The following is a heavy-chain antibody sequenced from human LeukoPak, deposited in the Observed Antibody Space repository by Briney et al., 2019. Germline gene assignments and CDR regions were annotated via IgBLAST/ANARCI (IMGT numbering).Heavy chain of an antibody. J-gene: IGHJ4*02. V-gene: IGHV3-30*18. CDR3: AKDRTPVDYGDYDGHFDY. CDR1: GFTFSSYG. D-gene: IGHD4-17*01. CDR2: ISYDGSNK. Sequence: GGSLRLSCAASGFTFSSYGMHWVRQAPGKGLEWVAVISYDGSNKYYADSVKGRFTISRDNSKNTLYLQMNSLRAEDTAVYYCAKDRTPVDYGDYDGHFDYWGQGTLVTVSS.